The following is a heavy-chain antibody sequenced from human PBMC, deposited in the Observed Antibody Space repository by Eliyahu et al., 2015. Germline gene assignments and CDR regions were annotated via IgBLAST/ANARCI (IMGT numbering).Heavy chain of an antibody. V-gene: IGHV3-9*01. CDR3: VKDRGKHMADIQYYGMDV. Sequence: EVQLVESGGGLVQPGRSLRLSCAASGFTFDDYAMHWVRQVPGKGLEWVSGTPWNTFSVGYADSVKGRFTISRDNANDLLYLQMNSLRVEDTALYYCVKDRGKHMADIQYYGMDVWGQGTTVTVSS. CDR2: TPWNTFSV. D-gene: IGHD2-21*01. CDR1: GFTFDDYA. J-gene: IGHJ6*02.